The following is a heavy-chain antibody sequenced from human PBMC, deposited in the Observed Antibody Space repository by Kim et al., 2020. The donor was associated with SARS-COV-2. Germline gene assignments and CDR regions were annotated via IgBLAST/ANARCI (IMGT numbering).Heavy chain of an antibody. CDR1: GYSIRTHHY. J-gene: IGHJ6*02. Sequence: SETLSLTCSVSGYSIRTHHYWGWIRQPPGKGLEYSGRIYQDGHSVYNSSLRSRVTISLDTARNKCSLQVTSVSAADASVDYCARHNFMDVWGQGTTFSVA. CDR2: IYQDGHS. V-gene: IGHV4-38-2*02. D-gene: IGHD1-1*01. CDR3: ARHNFMDV.